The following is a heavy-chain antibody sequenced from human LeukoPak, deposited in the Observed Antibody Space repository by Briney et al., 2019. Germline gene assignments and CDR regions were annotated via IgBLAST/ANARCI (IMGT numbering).Heavy chain of an antibody. J-gene: IGHJ4*02. Sequence: SSETLSLTCAVYCGSFSGYYWSWIRQPPGKGLEWIGVINHSGSTNYNPSLKSRVTISVDTSKNQFSLKLSSVSAADTAVYYCARVYPPFAIVAHYFDYWGQGTLVTVSS. CDR2: INHSGST. V-gene: IGHV4-34*01. CDR1: CGSFSGYY. CDR3: ARVYPPFAIVAHYFDY. D-gene: IGHD2-21*01.